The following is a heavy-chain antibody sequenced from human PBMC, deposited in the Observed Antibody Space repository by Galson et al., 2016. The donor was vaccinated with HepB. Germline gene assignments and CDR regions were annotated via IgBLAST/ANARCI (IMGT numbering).Heavy chain of an antibody. CDR1: GFTFSNYA. V-gene: IGHV3-33*06. J-gene: IGHJ5*01. CDR3: AKVATPNRNYENWFDS. Sequence: SVRLSCAASGFTFSNYAMHWVRQAPGKGLEWVAVIWYDGSSKYYIDSVKGRFTISRDNSKNTLNLQMSSLRAEDTAVYYCAKVATPNRNYENWFDSWGQGTLVTVSS. CDR2: IWYDGSSK. D-gene: IGHD4-11*01.